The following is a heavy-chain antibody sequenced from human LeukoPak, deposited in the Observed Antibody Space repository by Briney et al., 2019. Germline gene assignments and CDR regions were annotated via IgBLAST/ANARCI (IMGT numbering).Heavy chain of an antibody. D-gene: IGHD3-3*01. V-gene: IGHV4-61*02. Sequence: SQTLSLTCTVSGGSISSGSCYWSWIRQPAGKGLEWIGRIYTSGSTNYNPSLKSRVTISVDTSKNQFSLKLSSVTAADTAVYYCARFTIFGVVIGFDYWGQGTLVTVSS. CDR3: ARFTIFGVVIGFDY. CDR1: GGSISSGSCY. J-gene: IGHJ4*02. CDR2: IYTSGST.